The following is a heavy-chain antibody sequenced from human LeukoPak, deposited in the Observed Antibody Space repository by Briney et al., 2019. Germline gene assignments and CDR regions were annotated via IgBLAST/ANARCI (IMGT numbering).Heavy chain of an antibody. V-gene: IGHV4-39*01. J-gene: IGHJ6*02. D-gene: IGHD6-6*01. CDR2: IYYSGST. CDR1: GGSVSSSSYY. CDR3: ARHEGASSTSFYGMDV. Sequence: SETLSLTCTVSGGSVSSSSYYWGWIRQPPGKGLEWIGTIYYSGSTYYDPSLKSRVTISVDTSKHQFSLTLSSVTAADTAIYYCARHEGASSTSFYGMDVWGQGTTVTVSS.